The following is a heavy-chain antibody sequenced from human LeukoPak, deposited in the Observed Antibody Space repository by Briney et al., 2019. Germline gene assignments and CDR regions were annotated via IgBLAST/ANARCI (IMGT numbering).Heavy chain of an antibody. V-gene: IGHV1-46*01. Sequence: ASVTVSCKASGYTFTIYYMHWVRQAPGQGLEWMGLINPSGTNTNYAQKFRGRVTMTRDTSTSTVYMDLSSLRSEDTAMYFCAREESGGYFDYWGQGTLVTVSS. D-gene: IGHD2-8*02. CDR2: INPSGTNT. CDR3: AREESGGYFDY. CDR1: GYTFTIYY. J-gene: IGHJ4*02.